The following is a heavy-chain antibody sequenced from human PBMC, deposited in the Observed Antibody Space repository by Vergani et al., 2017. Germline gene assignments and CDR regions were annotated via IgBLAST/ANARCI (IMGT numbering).Heavy chain of an antibody. V-gene: IGHV3-7*01. CDR2: IKQDGSKK. CDR3: VRDVRVSRT. Sequence: EVHLVESGGGLVQPGGSLRLSCAASGFTFNTYTMHWVRQAPGKGPEWVANIKQDGSKKNYVDSVKGRFTISRDNAKNSLDLQMNSLRADDTAVYYCVRDVRVSRTWGQGTLVAVSS. J-gene: IGHJ3*01. CDR1: GFTFNTYT.